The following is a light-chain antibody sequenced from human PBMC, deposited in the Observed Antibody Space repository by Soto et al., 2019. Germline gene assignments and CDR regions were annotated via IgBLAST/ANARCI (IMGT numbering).Light chain of an antibody. J-gene: IGKJ5*01. CDR3: QQYGNSPIT. Sequence: LTQSRGTLCLSPGENCPLXYRASQFVSSRSLAWYQQKPGQAPRLLIYGASNRATGIPGRFSASGSGTDFTLTITPLEPEDSAVYFCQQYGNSPITFGQGTRLEIK. CDR2: GAS. CDR1: QFVSSRS. V-gene: IGKV3-20*01.